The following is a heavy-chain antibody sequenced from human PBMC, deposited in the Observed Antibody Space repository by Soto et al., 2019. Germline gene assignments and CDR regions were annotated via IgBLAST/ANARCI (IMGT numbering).Heavy chain of an antibody. V-gene: IGHV6-1*01. J-gene: IGHJ6*02. CDR3: ARVLVIKGRDGTVEKAYYYYGMDV. Sequence: KQSQTLSLTCAISGDSVSSNSAAWNWIRQSPSRGLEWLGRTYYRSKWYNDYAVSVKSRITINPDTSKNQFSLQLNSVTPEDTAVYYCARVLVIKGRDGTVEKAYYYYGMDVWGQGTTVTVSS. CDR2: TYYRSKWYN. CDR1: GDSVSSNSAA. D-gene: IGHD3-9*01.